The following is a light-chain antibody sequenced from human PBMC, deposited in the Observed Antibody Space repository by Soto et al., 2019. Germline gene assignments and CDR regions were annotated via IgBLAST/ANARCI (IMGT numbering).Light chain of an antibody. J-gene: IGLJ1*01. CDR1: SSDIGAYNL. V-gene: IGLV2-23*01. CDR3: CSHAAGDTYV. CDR2: EGS. Sequence: QSVLTQPASVSGSPGQSITISCTGTSSDIGAYNLASWYQQHPGKAPKVMIYEGSGRPSGVSNRFSGSKSGNTASLTISGLQAEDEADYYSCSHAAGDTYVCGTGTKVTVL.